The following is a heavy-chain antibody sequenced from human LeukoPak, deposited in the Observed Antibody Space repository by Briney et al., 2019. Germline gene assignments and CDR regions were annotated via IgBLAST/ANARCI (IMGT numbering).Heavy chain of an antibody. CDR1: GFTFDDYA. CDR2: ISWNSGSI. CDR3: AKDHANTPVVTN. J-gene: IGHJ4*02. Sequence: GRSLRLSCAASGFTFDDYAMHWVRQAPGKGLEWVSGISWNSGSIGYADAVKGRFTISRDNAMNSLYLQMNSLRPEDTAFYYCAKDHANTPVVTNWGQGILVSVSS. V-gene: IGHV3-9*01. D-gene: IGHD2-21*02.